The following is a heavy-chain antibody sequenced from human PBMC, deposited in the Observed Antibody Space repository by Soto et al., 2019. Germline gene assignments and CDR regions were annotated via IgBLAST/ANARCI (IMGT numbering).Heavy chain of an antibody. CDR1: GYTFTSYA. CDR3: ARAVAGNPPFDY. J-gene: IGHJ4*02. V-gene: IGHV1-3*01. D-gene: IGHD6-19*01. CDR2: INAGNGNT. Sequence: VSVKVSCKASGYTFTSYAMHWVRQAPGQRLEWMGWINAGNGNTKYSQKFQGRVTITRDTSASTAYMELSSLRSEDTAVYYCARAVAGNPPFDYWGQGTLVTV.